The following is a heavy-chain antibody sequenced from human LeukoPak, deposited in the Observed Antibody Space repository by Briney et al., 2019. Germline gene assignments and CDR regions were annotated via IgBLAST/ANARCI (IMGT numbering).Heavy chain of an antibody. Sequence: GRSLRLSCAASGFTFSSYGMHWVRQAPGKGLEWVSYISSGSGTIYYADSVKGRFTISRDNAKNSLYLQMNSLRAEDTAVYYCARDPPALYDSSGYYDYWGQGTLVTVSS. CDR3: ARDPPALYDSSGYYDY. CDR2: ISSGSGTI. CDR1: GFTFSSYG. D-gene: IGHD3-22*01. J-gene: IGHJ4*02. V-gene: IGHV3-48*01.